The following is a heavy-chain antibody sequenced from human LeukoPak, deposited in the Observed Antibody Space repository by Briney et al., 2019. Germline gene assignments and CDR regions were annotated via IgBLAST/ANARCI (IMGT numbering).Heavy chain of an antibody. V-gene: IGHV1-18*04. CDR1: GYTVTGYH. CDR2: ISAYNGDT. J-gene: IGHJ4*02. Sequence: ASVKVSCKASGYTVTGYHMHWVRQAPGQGLEWMGWISAYNGDTNYAQKFQGRVTMTTDTSTTTAYMELRSLRSDDTAVYYCARDLPFQLAMKKSYYFDYWGQGTLVTVSS. D-gene: IGHD1-1*01. CDR3: ARDLPFQLAMKKSYYFDY.